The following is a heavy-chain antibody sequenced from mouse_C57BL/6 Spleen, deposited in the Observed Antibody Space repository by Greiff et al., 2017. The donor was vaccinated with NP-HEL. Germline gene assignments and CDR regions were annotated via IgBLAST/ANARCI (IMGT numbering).Heavy chain of an antibody. CDR2: LWSGGST. V-gene: IGHV2-2*01. Sequence: QVQLKQSGPGLVQPSQSRSITCPVVGFSLTSYGVHWVRKSPGKGLEWRGVLWSGGSTDYKAAFISRLSISKDNSKSQVFFKMNSLQADDTAIYYCARNGNSTIWYFDVWGTGTTVTVSS. D-gene: IGHD2-1*01. J-gene: IGHJ1*03. CDR1: GFSLTSYG. CDR3: ARNGNSTIWYFDV.